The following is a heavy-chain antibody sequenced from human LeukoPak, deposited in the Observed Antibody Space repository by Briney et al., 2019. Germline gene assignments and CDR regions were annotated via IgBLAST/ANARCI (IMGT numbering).Heavy chain of an antibody. CDR1: GGSFSGYY. J-gene: IGHJ6*02. CDR3: ARGRLIVVVPAARPLGYYYGMDV. D-gene: IGHD2-2*01. Sequence: SETLSLTCAVYGGSFSGYYWSWIRQPPGKGLEWIGEINHSGSTNYNPSLKSRVTISVDTSKNQFSLKLSSVTAADTAVDYCARGRLIVVVPAARPLGYYYGMDVWGQGTTVTVSS. V-gene: IGHV4-34*01. CDR2: INHSGST.